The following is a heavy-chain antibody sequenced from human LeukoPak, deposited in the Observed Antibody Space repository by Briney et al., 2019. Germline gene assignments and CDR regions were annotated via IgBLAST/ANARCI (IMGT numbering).Heavy chain of an antibody. CDR3: ARREGNPKYNWFDP. CDR1: GGSISSSSYY. V-gene: IGHV4-39*07. D-gene: IGHD1-14*01. CDR2: IYYSGST. Sequence: PSETLSLTCTVSGGSISSSSYYWGWIRQPPGKGLEWLGSIYYSGSTYYNPSLKSRVTISVDTSKNQFSLKLSSVTAADTAVYYCARREGNPKYNWFDPWGQGTLVTVSS. J-gene: IGHJ5*02.